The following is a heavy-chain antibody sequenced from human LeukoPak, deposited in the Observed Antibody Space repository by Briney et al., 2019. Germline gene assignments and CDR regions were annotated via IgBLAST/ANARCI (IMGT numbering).Heavy chain of an antibody. V-gene: IGHV3-15*01. CDR2: IKSQTDGGTT. Sequence: GGSLRLSCAASGFTFRNAWMTWVRQAPGRGLEWVGRIKSQTDGGTTDYAAPVKGRFTISRDDSKNTLYLQMNSLKTEDTAVYYCTTKTIAPGYWGQGTLVTVSS. D-gene: IGHD2-21*01. J-gene: IGHJ4*02. CDR1: GFTFRNAW. CDR3: TTKTIAPGY.